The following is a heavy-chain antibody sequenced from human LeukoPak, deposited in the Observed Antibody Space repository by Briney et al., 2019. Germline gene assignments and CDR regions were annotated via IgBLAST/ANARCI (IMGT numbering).Heavy chain of an antibody. CDR3: ARDSPPDY. V-gene: IGHV3-74*01. CDR1: GFTFTNAW. Sequence: GGSLRLSCEASGFTFTNAWMNWVRQAPGKGPEWVGRINSDGSSTSYADSVKGRFTISRDNAKNSLYLQMNSLRAEDTAVYYCARDSPPDYWGRGTLVTVSS. CDR2: INSDGSST. D-gene: IGHD1-14*01. J-gene: IGHJ4*02.